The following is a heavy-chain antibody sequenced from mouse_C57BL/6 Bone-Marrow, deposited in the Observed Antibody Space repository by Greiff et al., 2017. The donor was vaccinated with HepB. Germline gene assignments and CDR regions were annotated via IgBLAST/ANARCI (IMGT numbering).Heavy chain of an antibody. J-gene: IGHJ4*01. CDR2: IYPGSGNT. Sequence: QVQLKESGAELVRPGASVKLSCKASGYTFTDYYINWVKQRPGQGLEWIARIYPGSGNTYYNEKFKGKATLTAEKSSSTAYMQLSSLTSEDSAVYFCARAGGIYYGNYDYAMDYWGQGTSVTVSS. CDR1: GYTFTDYY. V-gene: IGHV1-76*01. CDR3: ARAGGIYYGNYDYAMDY. D-gene: IGHD2-1*01.